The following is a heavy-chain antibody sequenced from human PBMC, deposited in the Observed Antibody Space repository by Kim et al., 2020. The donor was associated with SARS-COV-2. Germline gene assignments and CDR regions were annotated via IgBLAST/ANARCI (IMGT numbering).Heavy chain of an antibody. D-gene: IGHD3-9*01. Sequence: RVTISLDTSKNQFSLKLSSVTAADTAVYYCARAGLRYFDWFPAGGYYMDVWGKGTTVTVSS. J-gene: IGHJ6*03. V-gene: IGHV4-34*01. CDR3: ARAGLRYFDWFPAGGYYMDV.